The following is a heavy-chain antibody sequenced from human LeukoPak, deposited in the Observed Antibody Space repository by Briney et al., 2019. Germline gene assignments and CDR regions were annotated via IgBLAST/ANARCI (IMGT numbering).Heavy chain of an antibody. J-gene: IGHJ4*02. CDR1: RYTFSTNA. Sequence: GGSLRLSCAASRYTFSTNAMSWVRKAPGKGLEWVSAINTYYADSVKGRFTISRDNSKNTLYLQMDSLRADDTAVYYCAKCGYTGCHLIDFWGQGTLVTVSS. CDR3: AKCGYTGCHLIDF. CDR2: INT. V-gene: IGHV3-23*01. D-gene: IGHD5-12*01.